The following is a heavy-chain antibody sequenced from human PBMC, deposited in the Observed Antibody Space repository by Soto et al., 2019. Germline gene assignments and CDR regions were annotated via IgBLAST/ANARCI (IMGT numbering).Heavy chain of an antibody. Sequence: VQLVESGGGLVKPGGSLRLSCAASGFTFSSYSMNWVRQAPGKGLEWVSSISSSSSYIYYADSVKGRFTISRDNAKNSLYLQMNSLRAEDTAVYYCARGGSLRTATGDYWGQGTLVTVSS. CDR2: ISSSSSYI. V-gene: IGHV3-21*01. CDR3: ARGGSLRTATGDY. D-gene: IGHD1-1*01. CDR1: GFTFSSYS. J-gene: IGHJ4*02.